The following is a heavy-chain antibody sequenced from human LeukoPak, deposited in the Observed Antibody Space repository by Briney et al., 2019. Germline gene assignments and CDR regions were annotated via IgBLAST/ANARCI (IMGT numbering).Heavy chain of an antibody. Sequence: GASVSVSCKTSGYTFTVHYMNWVRQAPGQGLEWMGRINPTTGVANYAQKFQGRITVTRDTSINTAYMELSSLTSDDTAVYYCARLDRNYYYLDVWGQGTTVTVSS. J-gene: IGHJ6*03. CDR3: ARLDRNYYYLDV. V-gene: IGHV1-2*06. CDR2: INPTTGVA. CDR1: GYTFTVHY. D-gene: IGHD1-1*01.